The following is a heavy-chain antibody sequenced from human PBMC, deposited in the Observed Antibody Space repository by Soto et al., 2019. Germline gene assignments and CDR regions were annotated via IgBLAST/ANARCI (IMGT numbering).Heavy chain of an antibody. D-gene: IGHD1-7*01. J-gene: IGHJ4*02. CDR1: GFTFSSYA. CDR3: ARDTPLELQIFDY. V-gene: IGHV3-30-3*01. CDR2: ISYDGSNN. Sequence: QVQLVESGGGVVQPGRSLRLSCAASGFTFSSYAMHWVRQAPGKGLEWVAVISYDGSNNNYADSVKGRFTISRDNSKNTLYLQMNSLRAEDTAVYYCARDTPLELQIFDYWGQGTLVTVSS.